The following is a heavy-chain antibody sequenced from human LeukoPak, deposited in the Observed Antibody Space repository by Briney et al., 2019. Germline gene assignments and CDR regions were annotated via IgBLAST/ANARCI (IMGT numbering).Heavy chain of an antibody. CDR1: GYTFTSYG. CDR3: ARDLADIVVVPTPDY. Sequence: ASVKVSCKASGYTFTSYGISWVRQAPGQGLEWMGWISAYNGNTNYAQKLQGRVTMTTDTSTSTAYMELRSLRSDDTAVYYCARDLADIVVVPTPDYWGQGTLVTVSS. D-gene: IGHD2-2*01. V-gene: IGHV1-18*01. CDR2: ISAYNGNT. J-gene: IGHJ4*02.